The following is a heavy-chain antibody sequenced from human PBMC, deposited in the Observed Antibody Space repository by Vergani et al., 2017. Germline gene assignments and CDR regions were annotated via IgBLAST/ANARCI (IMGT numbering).Heavy chain of an antibody. Sequence: QVQLQESGPGLLKPSETLSLTCAVYGGSFSGYYWSWIRQPPGKGLEWIGEINHSGSTNYNPSLKSRVTISVDTSKNQFSLKLSSVTAADTAVYYCASFYGGNSGFDYWGQGTLVTVSS. CDR1: GGSFSGYY. CDR3: ASFYGGNSGFDY. J-gene: IGHJ4*02. V-gene: IGHV4-34*01. CDR2: INHSGST. D-gene: IGHD4-23*01.